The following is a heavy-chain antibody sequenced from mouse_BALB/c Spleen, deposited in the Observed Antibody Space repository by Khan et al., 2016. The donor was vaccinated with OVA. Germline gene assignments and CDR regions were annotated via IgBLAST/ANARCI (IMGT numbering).Heavy chain of an antibody. D-gene: IGHD2-2*01. CDR2: VDPFSGGT. Sequence: EVQLQQSGPELMKPGASVKISCKASGYSFTSYYLHWVMQSHGESLEWIGYVDPFSGGTTYNQKFKGKATLTVDKSSSTAYMNLSNLTSEDSAVYYGTRHGYVAWFTYWGQGTLVTVSA. V-gene: IGHV1S135*01. CDR1: GYSFTSYY. CDR3: TRHGYVAWFTY. J-gene: IGHJ3*01.